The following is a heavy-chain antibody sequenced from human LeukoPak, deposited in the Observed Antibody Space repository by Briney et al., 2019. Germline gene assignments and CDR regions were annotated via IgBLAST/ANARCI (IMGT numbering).Heavy chain of an antibody. CDR2: MNPNTGNT. D-gene: IGHD6-19*01. CDR3: ARRAVGNSYYYSMDV. V-gene: IGHV1-8*03. Sequence: GASVKVSCKASGYTFTSYYMHWVRQVPGQGLEWMGWMNPNTGNTGYAQKFQGRVTITRNTSISTAFMELSSLRSEDTAVYYCARRAVGNSYYYSMDVWGKGTTVTVSS. CDR1: GYTFTSYY. J-gene: IGHJ6*03.